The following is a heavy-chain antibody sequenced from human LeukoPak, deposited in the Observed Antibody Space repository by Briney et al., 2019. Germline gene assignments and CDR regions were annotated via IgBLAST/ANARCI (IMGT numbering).Heavy chain of an antibody. CDR3: ARLRGAMTPVTSDFDY. CDR2: VFYIGSA. CDR1: GGSISGSSYY. Sequence: SSETLSLTCTVSGGSISGSSYYWAWVRQPPGKGLARVGSVFYIGSAYSNPSLKSRVTISVDTSRNQFSLNLSSVTAADTAVYYCARLRGAMTPVTSDFDYWGQGTLVTVSS. V-gene: IGHV4-39*01. D-gene: IGHD4-17*01. J-gene: IGHJ4*02.